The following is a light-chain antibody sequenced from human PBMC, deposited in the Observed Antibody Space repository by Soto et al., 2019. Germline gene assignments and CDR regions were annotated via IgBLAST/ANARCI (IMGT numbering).Light chain of an antibody. CDR2: LNSDGSH. J-gene: IGLJ2*01. V-gene: IGLV4-69*01. CDR1: SGHSSYA. Sequence: QPVLTQSPSASASLGASVKFTCTLSSGHSSYAIAWHQQQPEKGPRYLMKLNSDGSHSKGDGIPDRFSGSSSGAERYLTISSLQSEDEAEYYCQTWGSGIRVVFGGGTKLTVL. CDR3: QTWGSGIRVV.